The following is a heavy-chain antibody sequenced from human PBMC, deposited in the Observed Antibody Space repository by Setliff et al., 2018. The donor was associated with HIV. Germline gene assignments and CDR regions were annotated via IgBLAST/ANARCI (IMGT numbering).Heavy chain of an antibody. J-gene: IGHJ4*02. Sequence: SETLSLTCAVSGYSISSGYYWAWIRQSPGKGLDWIGSIHHSGTTYYTPSLKSRVTISVDTTTNQVSLQVNSVTAVDTAVYYCARVPHRVVGTTTLLYHFDYWGRGTLVTVSS. CDR3: ARVPHRVVGTTTLLYHFDY. CDR2: IHHSGTT. D-gene: IGHD1-26*01. V-gene: IGHV4-38-2*01. CDR1: GYSISSGYY.